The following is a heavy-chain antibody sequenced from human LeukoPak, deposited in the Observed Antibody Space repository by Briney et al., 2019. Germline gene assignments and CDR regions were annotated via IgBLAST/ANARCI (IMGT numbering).Heavy chain of an antibody. Sequence: KPSETLSLTCTVSGGPISSYYWSWIRQPPGKGLEWIGYMYYSGRTNYNPSLKSRVTISVDTSKNQFSLKLSSVTAADTAVYYCARTFSESYYYYGMDVWGQGTTVTVSS. V-gene: IGHV4-59*01. CDR3: ARTFSESYYYYGMDV. CDR2: MYYSGRT. J-gene: IGHJ6*02. CDR1: GGPISSYY. D-gene: IGHD1-26*01.